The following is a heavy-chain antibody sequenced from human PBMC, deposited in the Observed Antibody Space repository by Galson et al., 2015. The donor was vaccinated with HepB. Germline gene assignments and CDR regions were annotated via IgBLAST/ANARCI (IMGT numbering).Heavy chain of an antibody. CDR2: ISYDGSNK. V-gene: IGHV3-30*18. D-gene: IGHD3-22*01. J-gene: IGHJ3*01. Sequence: SLRLSCAASGFTFNRYGMHWVRQAPGKGLEWVAIISYDGSNKHYVDSVKGRFTISRDNSKNTLYLQMNSLRAEDTAVYYCAKGPYNYASSGYWENAFDLWGQGTRVTVSS. CDR3: AKGPYNYASSGYWENAFDL. CDR1: GFTFNRYG.